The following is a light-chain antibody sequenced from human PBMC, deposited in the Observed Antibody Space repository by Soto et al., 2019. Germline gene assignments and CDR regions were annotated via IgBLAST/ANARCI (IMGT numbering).Light chain of an antibody. Sequence: EIVLTQSPGTLSLSPGERATLSCRANQSISRTYVGWYQQKPGQAPRVLMTGASNRATGIPDRFSGSGSGTEFTLTISRLEPEDSAAYYCQQRSDWPLSFGGGTKVEIK. V-gene: IGKV3D-20*02. CDR3: QQRSDWPLS. CDR1: QSISRTY. CDR2: GAS. J-gene: IGKJ4*01.